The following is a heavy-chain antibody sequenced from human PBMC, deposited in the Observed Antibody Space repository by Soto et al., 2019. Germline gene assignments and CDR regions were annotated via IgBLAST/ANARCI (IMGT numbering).Heavy chain of an antibody. D-gene: IGHD1-20*01. J-gene: IGHJ4*02. CDR1: GFSLSNSGMC. Sequence: SGPTPENHTQTLTLTCTFAGFSLSNSGMCVSWIRQPPGKALEWLALIDWDDDKYYSTSLKTRLTISKDTSKNQVVLTMTNMDPVDTATYYCARIREGITGTTYDYWGQGTLVTVSS. CDR2: IDWDDDK. CDR3: ARIREGITGTTYDY. V-gene: IGHV2-70*01.